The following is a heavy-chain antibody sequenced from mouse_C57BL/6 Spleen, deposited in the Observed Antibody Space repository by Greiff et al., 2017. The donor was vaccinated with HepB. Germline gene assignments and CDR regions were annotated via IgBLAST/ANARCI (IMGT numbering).Heavy chain of an antibody. CDR3: AKGSSGYIAY. V-gene: IGHV1-50*01. Sequence: QVQLQQPGAELVKPGASVKLSCKASGYTFTSYWMQWVKQRPGQGLEWIGEIDPSDSYTNYNQKFKVKATLTVDTSSSTAYMQLSSLTSEDSAVYYCAKGSSGYIAYWGQGTLVTVSA. D-gene: IGHD3-2*02. J-gene: IGHJ3*01. CDR2: IDPSDSYT. CDR1: GYTFTSYW.